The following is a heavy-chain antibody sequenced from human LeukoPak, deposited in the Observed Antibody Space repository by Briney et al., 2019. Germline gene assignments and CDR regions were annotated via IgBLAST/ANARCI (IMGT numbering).Heavy chain of an antibody. V-gene: IGHV1-46*01. J-gene: IGHJ4*02. CDR2: INPSGGST. Sequence: ASVKVSCTASGYTFTSYYMHWVRQAPGQGLEWMGIINPSGGSTSYAQKFQGRVTMTRDTSTSTVYMELSSLRSEDTAVYYCARAFSRGILSDIVVVPAASHWGQGTLVTVSS. CDR3: ARAFSRGILSDIVVVPAASH. CDR1: GYTFTSYY. D-gene: IGHD2-2*01.